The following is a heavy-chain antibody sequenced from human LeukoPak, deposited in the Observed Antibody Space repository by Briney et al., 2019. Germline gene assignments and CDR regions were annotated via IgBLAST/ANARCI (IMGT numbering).Heavy chain of an antibody. J-gene: IGHJ4*02. CDR1: GYSFTGYY. V-gene: IGHV1-2*02. CDR2: INPNSGGT. CDR3: ARPYGSGSYIH. D-gene: IGHD3-10*01. Sequence: ASVKVSCKASGYSFTGYYMHWVRQAPGQGLKWMGWINPNSGGTNYAQKFQGRVTMTRDTSISTAYMELSRLRYDDTAVYYCARPYGSGSYIHWGQGTLVTVSS.